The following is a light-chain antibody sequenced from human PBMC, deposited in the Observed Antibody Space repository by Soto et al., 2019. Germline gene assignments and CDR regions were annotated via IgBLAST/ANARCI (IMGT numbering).Light chain of an antibody. CDR3: SSYTSSSTWV. Sequence: QPVLTQPASVSGSPGQSITISCTGTSSDVGGYNYVSWHQQHPGKAPKLMIYEVSNRPSGVSNRFSGSKSGNTASLTISGLQAEDEADYYCSSYTSSSTWVFGGGTKLTVI. V-gene: IGLV2-14*01. CDR1: SSDVGGYNY. CDR2: EVS. J-gene: IGLJ3*02.